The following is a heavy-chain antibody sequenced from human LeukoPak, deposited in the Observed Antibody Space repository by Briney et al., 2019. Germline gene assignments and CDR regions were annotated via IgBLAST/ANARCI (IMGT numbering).Heavy chain of an antibody. CDR1: GITLSNYG. CDR3: ARLRSSSFYYYYMDV. Sequence: GGSLRLSCAVSGITLSNYGMSWVRQAPGKGLEWVAGISDSGGRTNYADSVKGRFTISRDNPKNTLFLQMNSLRAEDTAVYYCARLRSSSFYYYYMDVWGKGTTVTVSS. D-gene: IGHD4-17*01. CDR2: ISDSGGRT. J-gene: IGHJ6*03. V-gene: IGHV3-23*01.